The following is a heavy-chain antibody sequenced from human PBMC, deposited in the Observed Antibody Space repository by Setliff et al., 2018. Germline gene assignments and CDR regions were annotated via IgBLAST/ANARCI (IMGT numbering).Heavy chain of an antibody. V-gene: IGHV4-31*03. D-gene: IGHD2-2*01. CDR3: ARVARVVLSRNAFDI. CDR1: GGSISSGGYY. J-gene: IGHJ3*02. Sequence: NPSETLSLTCTVSGGSISSGGYYWSWIRQHPGKGLEWIGYIYYSGSTYYNPSLKSRVTIXXXTSKNQFSXKXXSXXAADTAVYYCARVARVVLSRNAFDIWGQGTMVTVSS. CDR2: IYYSGST.